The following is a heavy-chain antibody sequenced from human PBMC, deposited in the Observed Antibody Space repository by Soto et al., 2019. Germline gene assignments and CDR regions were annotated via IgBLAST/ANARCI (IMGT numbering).Heavy chain of an antibody. J-gene: IGHJ4*02. CDR2: ISTRNGDT. D-gene: IGHD2-21*01. Sequence: QVHLVQSGAEVRKPGASVKVSCKTSGYTVNTYGIIWVRQAPGQHLEWLGWISTRNGDTNYGPVFHGRVTLPTDTSTTAYMVLMNLRSDDSAVYFCARVQLLPNPGADFWGQRTLVTVSS. V-gene: IGHV1-18*04. CDR3: ARVQLLPNPGADF. CDR1: GYTVNTYG.